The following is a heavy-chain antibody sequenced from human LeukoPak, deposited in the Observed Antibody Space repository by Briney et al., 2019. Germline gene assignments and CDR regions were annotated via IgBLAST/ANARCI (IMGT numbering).Heavy chain of an antibody. D-gene: IGHD3-10*01. Sequence: SETLSLTCAVSGESISSSNWWSWVRQSPGKGLEWIGEINHSGSTNYNPSLKSRVTISVDTSKNQFSLKLSSVTAADTAVYYCARRVRYGSGSKYYYYYGMDVWGQGTTVTVSS. J-gene: IGHJ6*02. CDR1: GESISSSNW. V-gene: IGHV4-4*02. CDR3: ARRVRYGSGSKYYYYYGMDV. CDR2: INHSGST.